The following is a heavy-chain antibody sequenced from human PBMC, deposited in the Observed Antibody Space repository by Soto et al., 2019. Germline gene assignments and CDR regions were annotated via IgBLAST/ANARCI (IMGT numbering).Heavy chain of an antibody. D-gene: IGHD4-4*01. V-gene: IGHV3-23*01. J-gene: IGHJ4*02. CDR2: ISGSGGSGRG. CDR1: GFSFRKYA. CDR3: AKDLDDYSSAIDF. Sequence: EVQLLESGGGLVQPGGSLRLSCVGSGFSFRKYAMNWVRQAPGKGLEWVSGISGSGGSGRGFYADPVKGRFTISRDNSKNTLYLAMNSLRAEDTAVYYCAKDLDDYSSAIDFWGEGTLVTVSS.